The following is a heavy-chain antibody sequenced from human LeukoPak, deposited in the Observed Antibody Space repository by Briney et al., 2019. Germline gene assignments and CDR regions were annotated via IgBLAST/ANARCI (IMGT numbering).Heavy chain of an antibody. Sequence: SETLSLTCTVSGGSISHYYWTWIRQPPGKGLEWIGYIYYSDVANYNPSLKSRVSISVDTSKNQFSLKLSSVTAADTAVYYCARAGYDFWSGYFDYWGQGTLVTVSS. CDR2: IYYSDVA. D-gene: IGHD3-3*01. CDR1: GGSISHYY. CDR3: ARAGYDFWSGYFDY. J-gene: IGHJ4*02. V-gene: IGHV4-59*01.